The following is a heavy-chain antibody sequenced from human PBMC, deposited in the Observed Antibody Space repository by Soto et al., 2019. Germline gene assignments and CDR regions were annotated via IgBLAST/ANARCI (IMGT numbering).Heavy chain of an antibody. J-gene: IGHJ6*02. V-gene: IGHV3-48*02. Sequence: EGQLVESGGNLVRPGGSLRLSCEASGFVFSTYSMNWVRQAPGKGLEWISYISSTCGTIYYADSVKGRFTIFRDNAKNSLFLQMNGLRDDDTAVYYCANQKIRFSVAGTLYGLGVWGQGTTVTVSS. CDR3: ANQKIRFSVAGTLYGLGV. D-gene: IGHD6-19*01. CDR2: ISSTCGTI. CDR1: GFVFSTYS.